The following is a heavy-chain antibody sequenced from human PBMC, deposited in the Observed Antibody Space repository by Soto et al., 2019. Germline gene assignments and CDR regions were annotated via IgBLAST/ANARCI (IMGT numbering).Heavy chain of an antibody. V-gene: IGHV4-31*03. J-gene: IGHJ4*02. CDR1: GGSISSDDSY. Sequence: LSLTCTVSGGSISSDDSYWTWIRRHPGKGLEWIGYIFHRGNTKYNPSLKGRVTMSVDTSKNQFSLKLSSVTAADTAVYICARGITIFGVVYLDYWGLGTLVTVSS. D-gene: IGHD3-3*01. CDR2: IFHRGNT. CDR3: ARGITIFGVVYLDY.